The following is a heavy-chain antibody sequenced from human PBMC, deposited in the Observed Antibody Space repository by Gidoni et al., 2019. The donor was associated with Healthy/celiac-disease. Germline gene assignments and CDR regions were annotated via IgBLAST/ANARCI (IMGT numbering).Heavy chain of an antibody. V-gene: IGHV1-18*01. D-gene: IGHD4-17*01. CDR2: ISAYNGNT. CDR1: GYTFTSYG. CDR3: AGKDYGDTGGGLGY. J-gene: IGHJ4*02. Sequence: QVQLVQSGAEVKKPGASVTVSCKASGYTFTSYGISWVRQAPGQGLEWMGWISAYNGNTNYAKKLQGRVTMTTEETTRTAYMELRSRRAEDTAVYYCAGKDYGDTGGGLGYWGQGTLVTVSS.